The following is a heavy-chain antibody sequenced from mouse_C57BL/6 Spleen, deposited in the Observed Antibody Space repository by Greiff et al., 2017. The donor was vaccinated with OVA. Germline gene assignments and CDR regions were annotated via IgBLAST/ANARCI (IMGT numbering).Heavy chain of an antibody. J-gene: IGHJ2*01. Sequence: VKLMDSGGGLVQPGGSLKLSCAASGFTFSDAWMDWVRQSPETGLEWVAELRNKANNHATYYAESGKGRFTISRDDSKSSVYRQRNSLRAEYTGIYYWTGRYSGYWGQGTTLTVSS. V-gene: IGHV6-6*01. CDR3: TGRYSGY. CDR2: LRNKANNHAT. D-gene: IGHD1-1*01. CDR1: GFTFSDAW.